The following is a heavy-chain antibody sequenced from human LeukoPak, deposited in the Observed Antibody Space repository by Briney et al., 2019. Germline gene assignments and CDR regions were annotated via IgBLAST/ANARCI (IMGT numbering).Heavy chain of an antibody. Sequence: GASVKVSCKTSGYTFTGYYMHWVRQAPGQGLEWMGWINPNSGGTNYAQKFQGRVTMTRDTSISTAYMELSRLRSDDTAVYYCARGADYYDPYNWFDPWGQGTLVTVSS. CDR3: ARGADYYDPYNWFDP. J-gene: IGHJ5*02. CDR1: GYTFTGYY. CDR2: INPNSGGT. V-gene: IGHV1-2*02. D-gene: IGHD1-26*01.